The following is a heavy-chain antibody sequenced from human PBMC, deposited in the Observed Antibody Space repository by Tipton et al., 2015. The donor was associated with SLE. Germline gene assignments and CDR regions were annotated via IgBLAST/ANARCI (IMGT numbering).Heavy chain of an antibody. CDR2: INHSGST. V-gene: IGHV4-34*01. Sequence: LTCAVYGGSFSGYYWSWIRQPPGKGLEWIGEINHSGSTNYNPSLKSRVTISVDTSKNQFSLKLSSVTAADTAVYYCARENYDFWSGYYEDYYMDVWGKGTTVTVSS. J-gene: IGHJ6*03. CDR1: GGSFSGYY. CDR3: ARENYDFWSGYYEDYYMDV. D-gene: IGHD3-3*01.